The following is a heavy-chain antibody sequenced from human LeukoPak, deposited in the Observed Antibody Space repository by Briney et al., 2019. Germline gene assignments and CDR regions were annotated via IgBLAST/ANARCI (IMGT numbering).Heavy chain of an antibody. D-gene: IGHD3-22*01. Sequence: GGSLRLSCAASGFTFSSYAMSWVRQAPGKGLEWVSAISGSGGSTYYADSVKGRFTISRDNSKNTLYLQMNSLRAEDTAVYYCAKDQPYYDSSGYYYSSFDYWGQGTLATVSS. CDR3: AKDQPYYDSSGYYYSSFDY. V-gene: IGHV3-23*01. CDR1: GFTFSSYA. J-gene: IGHJ4*02. CDR2: ISGSGGST.